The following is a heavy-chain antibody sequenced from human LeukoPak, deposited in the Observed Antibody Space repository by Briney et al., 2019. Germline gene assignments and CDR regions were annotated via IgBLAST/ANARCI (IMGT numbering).Heavy chain of an antibody. D-gene: IGHD3-9*01. V-gene: IGHV3-33*01. Sequence: GGSLRLSCAASGFAFNTYVMHWVRQAPGKGLEWVALIWYDGSSKYYADSVRGRFTISRDNSKNTLYLEMNSLRVEDTAVYYCTRDLMDYDVSTGLHHYYMDVWGQGTTVTVSS. J-gene: IGHJ6*02. CDR2: IWYDGSSK. CDR3: TRDLMDYDVSTGLHHYYMDV. CDR1: GFAFNTYV.